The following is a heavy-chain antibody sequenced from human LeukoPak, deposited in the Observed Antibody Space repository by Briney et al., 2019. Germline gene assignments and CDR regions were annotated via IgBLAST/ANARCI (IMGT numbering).Heavy chain of an antibody. Sequence: GGSLRLSCAASGFTFGHYAMHWVRQASGKGLEWFSVISGDGDGTHYIDSVKGRFSISRDQSRNSLHLQMDTLRAEDTAVYYCAKDRGGFFGSGTSYYFYGMDVWGQGTTVTVSS. V-gene: IGHV3-43*02. CDR1: GFTFGHYA. CDR3: AKDRGGFFGSGTSYYFYGMDV. D-gene: IGHD3-10*01. J-gene: IGHJ6*02. CDR2: ISGDGDGT.